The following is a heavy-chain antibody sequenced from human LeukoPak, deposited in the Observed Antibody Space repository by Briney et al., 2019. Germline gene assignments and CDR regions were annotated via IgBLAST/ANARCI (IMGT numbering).Heavy chain of an antibody. V-gene: IGHV1-18*01. CDR3: AQGYYSNSLYYYYGMDV. Sequence: ASVKVSCKASGYTFTSYGISLVRQAPGQGLEWMGWISAYNGNTNYAQKLQGRVTMTTDTSTSTAYMELRSLRSDDTAVYYCAQGYYSNSLYYYYGMDVWGHGTTVTVSS. CDR2: ISAYNGNT. CDR1: GYTFTSYG. J-gene: IGHJ6*02. D-gene: IGHD4-11*01.